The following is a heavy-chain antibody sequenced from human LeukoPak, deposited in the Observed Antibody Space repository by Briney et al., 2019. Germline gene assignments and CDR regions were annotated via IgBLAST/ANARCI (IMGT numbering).Heavy chain of an antibody. CDR1: GFIFSSYG. CDR3: AREHSSGWFSFDY. V-gene: IGHV3-33*01. CDR2: IRYDGSNE. D-gene: IGHD6-19*01. J-gene: IGHJ4*02. Sequence: GGSLRLSCAASGFIFSSYGMHWVRQAPGKGLEWVAAIRYDGSNEYYPDSVKGRFTISRDNAKNTLYLQMNSLRAEDTAVYYCAREHSSGWFSFDYWGQGTLVTVSS.